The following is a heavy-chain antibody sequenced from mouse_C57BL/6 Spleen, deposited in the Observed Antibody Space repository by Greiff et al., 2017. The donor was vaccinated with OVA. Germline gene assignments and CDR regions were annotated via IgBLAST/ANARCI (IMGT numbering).Heavy chain of an antibody. CDR3: ARRGTGWYFDV. V-gene: IGHV1-26*01. CDR1: GYTFTDYY. Sequence: EVQLQQSGPELVKPGASVKISCKASGYTFTDYYMNWVKQSHGKSLEWIGDINPNNGGTSYNQKFKGKATLTVDKSSSTAYMELRSLTSEDSAVYYCARRGTGWYFDVWGTGTTVTVSS. CDR2: INPNNGGT. J-gene: IGHJ1*03. D-gene: IGHD3-3*01.